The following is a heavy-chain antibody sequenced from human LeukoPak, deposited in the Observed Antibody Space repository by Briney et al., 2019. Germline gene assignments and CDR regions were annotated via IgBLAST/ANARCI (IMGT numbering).Heavy chain of an antibody. V-gene: IGHV4-31*02. Sequence: SQTLSLTCTVSGGSINSGGYYWSWIRQLPGKGLEWIGHIYYSGSAYYNPSLKSRVTMPVDTSNQFSLRLSSVTAADTAVYFCARSEGDYSDVLTGINWFDPWGQGTLVTVSS. CDR3: ARSEGDYSDVLTGINWFDP. CDR2: IYYSGSA. CDR1: GGSINSGGYY. J-gene: IGHJ5*02. D-gene: IGHD3-9*01.